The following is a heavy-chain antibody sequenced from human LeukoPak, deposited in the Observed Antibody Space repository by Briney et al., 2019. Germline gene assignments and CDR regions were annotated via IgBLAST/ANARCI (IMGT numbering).Heavy chain of an antibody. D-gene: IGHD3-22*01. Sequence: SETLSLTCIVSGGSISSYYWSWIRQPPGKGLEWIGYIYYSGSTNYNSSLKSRVTISLDTSKNQFSLKLSSVTAADTAVYYSARGDYYDSSGYYLYWGQGTLVTVSS. V-gene: IGHV4-59*08. J-gene: IGHJ4*02. CDR3: ARGDYYDSSGYYLY. CDR1: GGSISSYY. CDR2: IYYSGST.